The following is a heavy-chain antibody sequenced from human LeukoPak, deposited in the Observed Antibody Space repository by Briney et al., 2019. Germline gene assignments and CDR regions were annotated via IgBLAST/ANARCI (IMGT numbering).Heavy chain of an antibody. V-gene: IGHV1-69*04. J-gene: IGHJ6*02. CDR1: GGTFSSYA. Sequence: SVKVSCKASGGTFSSYAISWVRQAPGQGLEWMGRIIPILGIANYAQKFQGRVTTTADKSTSTAYMELSSLRSEDTAVYYCAREEVSHYYYGMDVWGQGTTVTVSS. CDR3: AREEVSHYYYGMDV. CDR2: IIPILGIA.